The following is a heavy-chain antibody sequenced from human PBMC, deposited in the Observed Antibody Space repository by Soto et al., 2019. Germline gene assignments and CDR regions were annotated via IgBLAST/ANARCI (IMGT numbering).Heavy chain of an antibody. D-gene: IGHD6-13*01. CDR3: ARDPGSWPFTNYYYGMDV. CDR2: INHSGSA. Sequence: PSETLSLTCAVYGGSFIGYYWTWIRQTTGKGLQWIGQINHSGSASYNPSLKSRVTISVHTSNSQFSLELSSVTAADTAVYYCARDPGSWPFTNYYYGMDVWGQGTTVTVSS. V-gene: IGHV4-34*01. CDR1: GGSFIGYY. J-gene: IGHJ6*02.